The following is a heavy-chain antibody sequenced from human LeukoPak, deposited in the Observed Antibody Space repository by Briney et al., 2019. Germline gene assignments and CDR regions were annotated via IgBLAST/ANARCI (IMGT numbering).Heavy chain of an antibody. CDR3: ARHRAVPGSGVYSFGIGY. V-gene: IGHV4-39*01. Sequence: SQTLSLTCTVSGGSISSGSYYWSWIRQPPGKELEWIGEINHSGSTNYNPSLKSRVTISVDTSKNQFSLKLSSVTAADTAVYYCARHRAVPGSGVYSFGIGYWGQGTLVTVSS. CDR2: INHSGST. CDR1: GGSISSGSYY. J-gene: IGHJ4*02. D-gene: IGHD3-10*01.